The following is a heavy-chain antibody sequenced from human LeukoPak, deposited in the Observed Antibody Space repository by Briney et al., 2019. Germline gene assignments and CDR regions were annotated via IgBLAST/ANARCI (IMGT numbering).Heavy chain of an antibody. CDR3: ARGPPALGDY. J-gene: IGHJ4*02. CDR1: GGSFSGYY. V-gene: IGHV4-34*01. Sequence: PSETLSLTCAVYGGSFSGYYRSWIRQPPGKGLERNGEINHSGSTTYNPSPKSRVTISVDTSKNQFSLKLSSVTAADTAVYYCARGPPALGDYWGQGTLVTVSS. D-gene: IGHD2-15*01. CDR2: INHSGST.